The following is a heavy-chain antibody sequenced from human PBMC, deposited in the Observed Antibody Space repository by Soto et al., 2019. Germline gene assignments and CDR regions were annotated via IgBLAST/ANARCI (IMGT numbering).Heavy chain of an antibody. V-gene: IGHV4-31*03. CDR1: GGSISTGGLY. CDR3: AHAIVFTGGDASDL. Sequence: QVQLQEWGPGLVRPSQTLSLTCTVSGGSISTGGLYWHWLRQFPGKGLEWIGSIFYSGRTSDNPSLTSRVVMSLEASKNRFSLRLSSVTAADTAVYYCAHAIVFTGGDASDLWGQGRLVTVSS. CDR2: IFYSGRT. J-gene: IGHJ3*01. D-gene: IGHD2-8*01.